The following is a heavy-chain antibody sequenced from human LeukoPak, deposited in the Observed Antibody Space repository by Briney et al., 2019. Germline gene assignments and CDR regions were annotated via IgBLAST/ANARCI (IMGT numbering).Heavy chain of an antibody. CDR1: GFDFSAYA. V-gene: IGHV3-23*01. Sequence: GGSLRLSCVASGFDFSAYAMSWVRQAPGKGLEWVSAISGGGETAYYADSVKGRFTISRDNSKNTLYLQMNSLRAEDTAVYYCANLGLDSLDVWGQGTTVTVSS. CDR3: ANLGLDSLDV. J-gene: IGHJ6*02. CDR2: ISGGGETA. D-gene: IGHD3/OR15-3a*01.